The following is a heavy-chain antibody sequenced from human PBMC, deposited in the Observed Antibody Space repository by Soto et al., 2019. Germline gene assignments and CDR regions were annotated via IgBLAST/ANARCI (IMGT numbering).Heavy chain of an antibody. J-gene: IGHJ6*03. CDR1: GGSFSGYY. CDR3: ARWPPGYYSYYMDV. CDR2: INHSGST. V-gene: IGHV4-34*01. D-gene: IGHD2-2*03. Sequence: SETLSLTCAVYGGSFSGYYWSWIRQPPGKGLEWIGEINHSGSTNYNPSLKSRVTISVDTSKNQFSLKLSSVTAADTAVYYCARWPPGYYSYYMDVWGKGTTVTVSS.